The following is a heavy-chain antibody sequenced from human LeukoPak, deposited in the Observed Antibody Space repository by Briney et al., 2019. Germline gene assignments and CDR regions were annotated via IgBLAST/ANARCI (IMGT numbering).Heavy chain of an antibody. Sequence: SQTLSLTCTVSGGSISSGGYYWSWIRQHPGKGLEWIGYIYYSGSTYYNPSLKSRVTISVDTSKNQFSLKLSSVTAADTAVYYCARGEVVTANSFSTNAFDIWGQGTMVTVSS. CDR2: IYYSGST. D-gene: IGHD2-21*02. J-gene: IGHJ3*02. CDR1: GGSISSGGYY. CDR3: ARGEVVTANSFSTNAFDI. V-gene: IGHV4-31*03.